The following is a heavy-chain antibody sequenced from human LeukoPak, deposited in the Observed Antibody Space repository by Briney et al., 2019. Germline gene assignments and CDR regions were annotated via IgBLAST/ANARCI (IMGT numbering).Heavy chain of an antibody. V-gene: IGHV4-39*07. Sequence: SETLSLTCTVSGGSISSSSYYWGWIRQPPGKGLEWIGSIYYSGTTHYNPSLKSRVTMSVDTSKNQFSLKLSSVTAADTAVYYCARLSTVTTSFDYWGQGTLVTVSS. CDR3: ARLSTVTTSFDY. D-gene: IGHD4-17*01. CDR1: GGSISSSSYY. J-gene: IGHJ4*02. CDR2: IYYSGTT.